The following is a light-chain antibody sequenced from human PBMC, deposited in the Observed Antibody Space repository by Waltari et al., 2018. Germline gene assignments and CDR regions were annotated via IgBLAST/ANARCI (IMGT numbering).Light chain of an antibody. Sequence: DIQMTQSPSSLSASVGDRVTITCRASQSISSYLNWYQQKPGKAPKLLLYAASSLQSRVPSTFSGSGSGTDFNHTISSLQPEDFSTYYCQQSYSTPLTFGQGTKVEIK. V-gene: IGKV1-39*01. CDR1: QSISSY. CDR3: QQSYSTPLT. J-gene: IGKJ1*01. CDR2: AAS.